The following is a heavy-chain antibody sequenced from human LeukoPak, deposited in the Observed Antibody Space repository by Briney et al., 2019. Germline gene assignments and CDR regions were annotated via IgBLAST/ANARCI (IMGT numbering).Heavy chain of an antibody. CDR2: IYYSGST. Sequence: SETLSLTCTVSGGSISSGDYYWSWIRQPPGKGLEWIGYIYYSGSTYYNPSLKSRVTISVDTSKNQFSLKLSSVTAADTAVYYCARARPVDIVATTRPYFDYWGQGTLVTVSS. CDR1: GGSISSGDYY. J-gene: IGHJ4*02. CDR3: ARARPVDIVATTRPYFDY. D-gene: IGHD5-12*01. V-gene: IGHV4-30-4*08.